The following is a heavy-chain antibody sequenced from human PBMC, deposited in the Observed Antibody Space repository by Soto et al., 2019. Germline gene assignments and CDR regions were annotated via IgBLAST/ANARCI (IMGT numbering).Heavy chain of an antibody. Sequence: SETLSLTCTVSGGSISSSSYYWGWIRQPPGKGLEWIGSIYYSGSTYYNPSLKSRVTISVDTSKNQLSLKLSSVTAADTAVYYCARQASHYYDFWSGCRHFDYWGQGTLVTVSS. CDR3: ARQASHYYDFWSGCRHFDY. CDR2: IYYSGST. D-gene: IGHD3-3*01. CDR1: GGSISSSSYY. V-gene: IGHV4-39*01. J-gene: IGHJ4*02.